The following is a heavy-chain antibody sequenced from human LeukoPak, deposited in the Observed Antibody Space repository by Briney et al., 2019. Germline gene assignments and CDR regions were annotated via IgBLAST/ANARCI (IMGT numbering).Heavy chain of an antibody. J-gene: IGHJ6*03. CDR1: GFTFSSCG. CDR2: ISHDGSNK. CDR3: AKSTAYYYDYYYYYMDL. Sequence: PGGSLRLSCAASGFTFSSCGMHWVRQAPGKGLEWVAVISHDGSNKYYADSVKGRFTISRDNSKNTLYLQMNSLRAEDTPVYYCAKSTAYYYDYYYYYMDLWGKGTTVSVSS. D-gene: IGHD3-22*01. V-gene: IGHV3-30*18.